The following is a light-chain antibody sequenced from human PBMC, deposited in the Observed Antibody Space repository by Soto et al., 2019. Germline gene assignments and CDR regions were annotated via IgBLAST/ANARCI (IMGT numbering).Light chain of an antibody. CDR1: SSNIGAGYD. J-gene: IGLJ1*01. Sequence: VLTQPPSVSGAPGQRVTISCPGSSSNIGAGYDVHWYQQLPGTAPKLLIYGNSNRPSGVPDRFSGSKSGTSASLAITGLQAEDEADYYCQSYDSSLSAPYVFGTGTKVTVL. CDR3: QSYDSSLSAPYV. V-gene: IGLV1-40*01. CDR2: GNS.